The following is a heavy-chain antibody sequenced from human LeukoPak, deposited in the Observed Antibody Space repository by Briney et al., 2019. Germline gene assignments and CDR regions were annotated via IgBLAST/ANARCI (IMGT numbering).Heavy chain of an antibody. D-gene: IGHD6-13*01. J-gene: IGHJ4*02. Sequence: TSETLSLTCAVYGGSFSGYYWSWIRQPPGKGLEWIGEINHSGSTNYNPSLKSRVTISVDTFKNQFSLKLSSVTAADTAVYYCARGGYDYWGQGTLVTVSS. CDR2: INHSGST. CDR3: ARGGYDY. CDR1: GGSFSGYY. V-gene: IGHV4-34*01.